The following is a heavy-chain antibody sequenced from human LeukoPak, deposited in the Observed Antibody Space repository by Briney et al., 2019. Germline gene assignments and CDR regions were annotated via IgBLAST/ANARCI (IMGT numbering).Heavy chain of an antibody. D-gene: IGHD2-21*01. Sequence: PSETLSLTCTVSGGSISSYYWSWIRQPAGKGLEWIGRIYTSGSTNYNPSLKSRVTMSVDTSKNQFSLKLSSVTAADTAVYYCARDLFLSGEGGFDPWSQGTLVIVSS. J-gene: IGHJ5*02. V-gene: IGHV4-4*07. CDR1: GGSISSYY. CDR3: ARDLFLSGEGGFDP. CDR2: IYTSGST.